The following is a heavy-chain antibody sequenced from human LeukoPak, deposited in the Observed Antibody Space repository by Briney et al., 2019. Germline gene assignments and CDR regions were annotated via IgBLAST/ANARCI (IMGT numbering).Heavy chain of an antibody. Sequence: ASVKVPCKASGNTFSRYYFHWVRQAPGQGLGWMGIITPTTGGANYAQKFQGRVAMTRDTSTSTVYMELSSLTSGDTAVYYCATSDSTTGNWFDPWGQGTRVSVSS. CDR3: ATSDSTTGNWFDP. D-gene: IGHD1-14*01. V-gene: IGHV1-46*01. J-gene: IGHJ5*02. CDR1: GNTFSRYY. CDR2: ITPTTGGA.